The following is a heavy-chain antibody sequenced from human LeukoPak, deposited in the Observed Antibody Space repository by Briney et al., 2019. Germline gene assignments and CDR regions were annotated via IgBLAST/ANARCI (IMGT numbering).Heavy chain of an antibody. CDR1: SASIRSSNYY. CDR3: GRLDDYDYSAW. D-gene: IGHD3-22*01. J-gene: IGHJ4*02. Sequence: SETLSLTCTVSSASIRSSNYYWGWIRQPPEKGLEWIGSIYYNGNTYYNPSLKSRVTISVDTSKNQFSLKLNSVTAADTAVYFCGRLDDYDYSAWWGQGILVTVSS. CDR2: IYYNGNT. V-gene: IGHV4-39*01.